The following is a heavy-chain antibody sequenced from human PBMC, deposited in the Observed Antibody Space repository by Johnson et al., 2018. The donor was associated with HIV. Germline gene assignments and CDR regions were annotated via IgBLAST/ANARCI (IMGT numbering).Heavy chain of an antibody. J-gene: IGHJ3*02. D-gene: IGHD3-22*01. Sequence: VQLVESGGGVVRPGGSLRLSCAASGFTFSSYWMHWVRQAPGKGLVWVSRINSDGSSTSYADSVKGRFTISRDNAKNTLYLQMNSLRAEDTAVYYCARDSSGYLLADAFDIWGQGTMVTVSS. CDR3: ARDSSGYLLADAFDI. CDR2: INSDGSST. V-gene: IGHV3-74*02. CDR1: GFTFSSYW.